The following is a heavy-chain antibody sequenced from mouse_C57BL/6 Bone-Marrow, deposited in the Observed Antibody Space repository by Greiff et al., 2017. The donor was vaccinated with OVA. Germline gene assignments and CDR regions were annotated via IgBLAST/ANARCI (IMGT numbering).Heavy chain of an antibody. J-gene: IGHJ4*01. CDR1: GYTFTDYE. Sequence: QVQLQQSGAELVRPGASVTLSCKASGYTFTDYEMHWVKQTPVHGLEWIGAIDPETGGTAYNQKFKGKAILTADKSSSTAYMELRSLTSEDSAVYYCTRSYGSRMDYWGQGTSVTVSS. CDR3: TRSYGSRMDY. V-gene: IGHV1-15*01. CDR2: IDPETGGT. D-gene: IGHD1-1*01.